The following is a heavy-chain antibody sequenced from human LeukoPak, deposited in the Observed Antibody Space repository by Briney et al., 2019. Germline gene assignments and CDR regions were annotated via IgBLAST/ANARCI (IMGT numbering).Heavy chain of an antibody. V-gene: IGHV1-18*01. Sequence: ASVKVSCKASGYTFSSYGISWVRQAPGQGLEGMGWISAYNGNTNYRQKLQGRVTMTTDTFTGTAYMDLRSLRSDDTAIYYCARDSPDGSGTYYNDSPDYWGQGTLVTVSS. J-gene: IGHJ4*02. D-gene: IGHD3-10*01. CDR1: GYTFSSYG. CDR3: ARDSPDGSGTYYNDSPDY. CDR2: ISAYNGNT.